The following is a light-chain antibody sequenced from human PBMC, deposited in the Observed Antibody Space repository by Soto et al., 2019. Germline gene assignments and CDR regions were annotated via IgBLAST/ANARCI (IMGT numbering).Light chain of an antibody. J-gene: IGLJ3*02. CDR2: SNV. CDR1: SSNIGSNY. CDR3: PAWDASLSGWV. Sequence: QSVLTQPPSASGTPGQGVIISCSGTSSNIGSNYVYWYRLLPGTAPKLVMFSNVMRPPGVPDRFSGAKSGTSASLAISGLWPEDEADYFCPAWDASLSGWVFGGGPKVTVL. V-gene: IGLV1-47*02.